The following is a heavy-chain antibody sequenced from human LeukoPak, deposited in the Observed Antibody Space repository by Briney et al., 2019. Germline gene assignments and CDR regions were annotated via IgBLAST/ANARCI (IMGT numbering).Heavy chain of an antibody. CDR1: GGSISSYY. CDR2: IYYSGST. CDR3: ARGQGSGWYNWFGP. J-gene: IGHJ5*02. Sequence: SDTLSLTCTVSGGSISSYYWSWIRQPPGKGLEWIGYIYYSGSTNYNPSLKSRVTISVDTSKNQFSLKLSSVTAADTAVYYCARGQGSGWYNWFGPWGQGTLVTVSS. V-gene: IGHV4-59*01. D-gene: IGHD6-19*01.